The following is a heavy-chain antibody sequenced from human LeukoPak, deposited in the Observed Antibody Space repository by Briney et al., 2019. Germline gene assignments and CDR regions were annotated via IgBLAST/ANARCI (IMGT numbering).Heavy chain of an antibody. CDR3: ARGGYSYGIGFDY. CDR2: IYYSGST. CDR1: NDSISNYY. V-gene: IGHV4-59*01. D-gene: IGHD5-18*01. J-gene: IGHJ4*02. Sequence: SETLSLTCTVSNDSISNYYWSWIRQPPGKGLEWIGYIYYSGSTNYYPSLKSRVTMSIDTYKSQFSLKLRSVTAADTAVYYCARGGYSYGIGFDYWGQGALVTVSS.